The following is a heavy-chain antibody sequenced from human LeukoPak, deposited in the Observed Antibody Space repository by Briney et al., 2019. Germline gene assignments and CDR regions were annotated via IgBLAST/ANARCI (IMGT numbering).Heavy chain of an antibody. CDR2: INSDGSST. V-gene: IGHV3-74*01. Sequence: GGSLRLSCAASGFTFSSYSMNWVRQAPGKGLVWVSRINSDGSSTSYADSVKGRFTISRDNAKNTLYLQMNSLRAEDTAVYYCASSPYDSSGYYWGWGQGTLVTVSS. J-gene: IGHJ4*02. CDR3: ASSPYDSSGYYWG. CDR1: GFTFSSYS. D-gene: IGHD3-22*01.